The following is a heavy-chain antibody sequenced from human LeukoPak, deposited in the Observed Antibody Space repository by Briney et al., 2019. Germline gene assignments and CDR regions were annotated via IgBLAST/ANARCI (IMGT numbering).Heavy chain of an antibody. CDR3: ARDQGGYDPVYYYGMDV. Sequence: GGSLRLSCAASGFTFSSYAMSWVRQAPGKGLEWVSAISGSGGSTYYADSVKGRFTISRDNSKNTLYLQMNSLRAEDTAVYYCARDQGGYDPVYYYGMDVWGKGTTVTVSS. CDR1: GFTFSSYA. V-gene: IGHV3-23*01. CDR2: ISGSGGST. D-gene: IGHD5-12*01. J-gene: IGHJ6*04.